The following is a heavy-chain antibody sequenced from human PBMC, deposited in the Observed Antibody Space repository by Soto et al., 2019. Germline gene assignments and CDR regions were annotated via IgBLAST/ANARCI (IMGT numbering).Heavy chain of an antibody. D-gene: IGHD1-1*01. CDR3: ASEVEVERTPIADH. V-gene: IGHV3-53*01. CDR1: GLTVSSNY. J-gene: IGHJ5*02. Sequence: LRLSCAASGLTVSSNYMSWVRQAPGKGPEWVSVIYSGGTTDYADSVKGRFTISRDNSKNTLYLQMNSLRAEDTAVYYCASEVEVERTPIADHWGQGTMVTVSS. CDR2: IYSGGTT.